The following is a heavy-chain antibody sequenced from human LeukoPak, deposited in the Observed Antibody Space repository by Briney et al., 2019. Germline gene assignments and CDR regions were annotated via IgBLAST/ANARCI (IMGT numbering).Heavy chain of an antibody. D-gene: IGHD5-18*01. V-gene: IGHV1-18*04. CDR3: ARASSGYSYGLIDY. CDR1: GYTFTSYG. J-gene: IGHJ4*02. CDR2: ISAYNGNT. Sequence: ASVKVSCKASGYTFTSYGISWVRQAPGQGLEWMGWISAYNGNTNYAQKPQGRVTMTTDTSTSTAYMELRSLRSDDTAVYYCARASSGYSYGLIDYWGQGTLVTVSS.